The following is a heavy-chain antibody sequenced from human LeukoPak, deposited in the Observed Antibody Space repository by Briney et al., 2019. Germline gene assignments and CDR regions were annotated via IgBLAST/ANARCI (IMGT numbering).Heavy chain of an antibody. J-gene: IGHJ4*02. V-gene: IGHV5-51*01. CDR2: IYTGDSYT. Sequence: GESLKISCRGSGYSSTSYCIGWGRQLAGEGVEWMGFIYTGDSYTRYGPSFQGQVTISADKSISTVYLQWSSLKASDTAMYYCARLPPMVRGVIDYWGQGTLVTVSS. CDR3: ARLPPMVRGVIDY. D-gene: IGHD3-10*01. CDR1: GYSSTSYC.